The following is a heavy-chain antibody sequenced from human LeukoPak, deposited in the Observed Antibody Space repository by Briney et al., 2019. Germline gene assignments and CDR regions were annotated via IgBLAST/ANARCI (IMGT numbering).Heavy chain of an antibody. Sequence: GGSLRLSCAASGFTFSTYWMSWVRQAPGKGLEWVANIRPDGSEKYYVDSVKGRLTISRDNAKNSLYLQMNSLRAEDTALYYCAKDIGPAATRFDAFDIWGQGTMVTVSS. CDR1: GFTFSTYW. CDR2: IRPDGSEK. J-gene: IGHJ3*02. CDR3: AKDIGPAATRFDAFDI. V-gene: IGHV3-7*03. D-gene: IGHD2-2*01.